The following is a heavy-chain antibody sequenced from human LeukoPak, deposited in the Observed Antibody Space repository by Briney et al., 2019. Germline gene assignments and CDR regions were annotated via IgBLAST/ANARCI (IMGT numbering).Heavy chain of an antibody. CDR2: IYYSGST. J-gene: IGHJ5*02. CDR3: ARKLVGDWFDP. Sequence: PSETLSPTCTVSGGSISSSSYYWGWIRQPPGKGLEWIGSIYYSGSTYYNPSLKSRVTISVDTSKNQFSLKLSSVTAADTAVYYCARKLVGDWFDPWGQGTLVTVSS. V-gene: IGHV4-39*01. D-gene: IGHD6-6*01. CDR1: GGSISSSSYY.